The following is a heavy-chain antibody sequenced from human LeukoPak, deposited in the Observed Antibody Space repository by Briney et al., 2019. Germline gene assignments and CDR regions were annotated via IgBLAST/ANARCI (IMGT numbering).Heavy chain of an antibody. CDR1: GFTFGSYS. V-gene: IGHV3-48*04. J-gene: IGHJ1*01. Sequence: GGSLRLSCAASGFTFGSYSMNWVRQAPGKGLQWVSYISSSSRTIYYADSVKGRFTISRDNAKNSLYLQMNSLRAEDTAVYYCASLHYFDSGGYAPWGQGTLVSVSS. CDR3: ASLHYFDSGGYAP. D-gene: IGHD3-22*01. CDR2: ISSSSRTI.